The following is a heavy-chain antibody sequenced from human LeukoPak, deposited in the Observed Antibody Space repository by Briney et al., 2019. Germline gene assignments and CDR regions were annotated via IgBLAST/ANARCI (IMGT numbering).Heavy chain of an antibody. Sequence: PSGTLSLTCAVSGGSVSSSNWWSWVRQPPGKGLEWIGEIYHSGSTNYNPSLKSRVTISVDKSKNQFSLKLSSVTAADTAVYYCAKGHSSSFYGRLPMDVWGKGTTVTVSS. CDR1: GGSVSSSNW. D-gene: IGHD6-13*01. CDR2: IYHSGST. CDR3: AKGHSSSFYGRLPMDV. V-gene: IGHV4-4*02. J-gene: IGHJ6*03.